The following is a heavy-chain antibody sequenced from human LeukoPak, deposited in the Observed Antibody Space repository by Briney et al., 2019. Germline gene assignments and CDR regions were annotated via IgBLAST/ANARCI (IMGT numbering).Heavy chain of an antibody. CDR2: IWYDGSNK. Sequence: GGSLRLSCAASGFTFSSYGVHWVRQAPGKGLEWVAVIWYDGSNKYYADSVKGRFTISRDNSKNTLYLQMNSLRAEDTAVYYCASLCGGDCYADYWGQGTLVTVSS. J-gene: IGHJ4*02. V-gene: IGHV3-33*01. D-gene: IGHD2-21*02. CDR1: GFTFSSYG. CDR3: ASLCGGDCYADY.